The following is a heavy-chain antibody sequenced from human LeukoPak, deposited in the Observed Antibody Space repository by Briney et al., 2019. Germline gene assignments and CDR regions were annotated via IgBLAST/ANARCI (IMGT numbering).Heavy chain of an antibody. CDR2: IYYSGST. CDR1: GGSISSYY. Sequence: PSETLSLTCTVSGGSISSYYWSWIRQPPGKGLEWIGYIYYSGSTNYNPSLKSRVTISVDTSKNQFSLKLSSVTAADTAVYYCARVFHCGGDCYRFDPWGQGTLVTVSS. V-gene: IGHV4-59*08. J-gene: IGHJ5*02. D-gene: IGHD2-21*02. CDR3: ARVFHCGGDCYRFDP.